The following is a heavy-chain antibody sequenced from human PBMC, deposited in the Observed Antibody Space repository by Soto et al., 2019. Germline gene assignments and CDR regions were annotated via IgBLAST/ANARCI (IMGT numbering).Heavy chain of an antibody. V-gene: IGHV3-30-3*01. J-gene: IGHJ3*02. CDR3: ARGVVALTWIFNAFDI. CDR2: ISYDGSNK. D-gene: IGHD2-2*03. Sequence: GGSLRLSCAASGFTFSSYAMHWVRQAPGKGLEWVAVISYDGSNKYYADSVKGRFTISRDNSKNTLYLQMNSLRAEDTAVYYCARGVVALTWIFNAFDIWGQGTMVTVSS. CDR1: GFTFSSYA.